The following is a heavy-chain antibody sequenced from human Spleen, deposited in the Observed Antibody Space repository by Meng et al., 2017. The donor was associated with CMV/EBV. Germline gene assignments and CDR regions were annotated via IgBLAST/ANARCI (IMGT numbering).Heavy chain of an antibody. CDR3: ASRSGYSSGSSY. J-gene: IGHJ4*02. CDR1: GGSFSGYY. Sequence: CAVYGGSFSGYYWSWIRQPPGKGLEWIGEINHSGSTNYNPSLKSRVTISVDTSKNQFSLKLSSVTAADTAVYYCASRSGYSSGSSYWGQGTLVTVSS. CDR2: INHSGST. V-gene: IGHV4-34*01. D-gene: IGHD6-19*01.